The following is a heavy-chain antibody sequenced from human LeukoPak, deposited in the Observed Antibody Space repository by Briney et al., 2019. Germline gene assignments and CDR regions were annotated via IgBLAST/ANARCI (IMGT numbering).Heavy chain of an antibody. Sequence: SETLSLTCAVYGGSFSGYYWSWIRQPPGKGLEWIGEINHSGSTNYNPSLKSRVTTSVDTSKNQFSLKLSSVTAADTAVYYCARDAFGEKDYWGQGTLVTVSS. CDR1: GGSFSGYY. CDR2: INHSGST. CDR3: ARDAFGEKDY. V-gene: IGHV4-34*01. J-gene: IGHJ4*02. D-gene: IGHD3-10*01.